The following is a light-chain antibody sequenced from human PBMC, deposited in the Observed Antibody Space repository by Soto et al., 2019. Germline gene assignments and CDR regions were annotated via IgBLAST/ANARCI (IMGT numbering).Light chain of an antibody. Sequence: QSALTQPASVSGSPGQSITISCTGTSSDVGSYNLVSWYQQHPGTAPKLMIYEAFKRPSGVSNRFSGSKSDDTASLTISGLQAEDEADYYCCSYAGSTTLYVFGTGTKLTVL. V-gene: IGLV2-23*01. CDR1: SSDVGSYNL. CDR3: CSYAGSTTLYV. CDR2: EAF. J-gene: IGLJ1*01.